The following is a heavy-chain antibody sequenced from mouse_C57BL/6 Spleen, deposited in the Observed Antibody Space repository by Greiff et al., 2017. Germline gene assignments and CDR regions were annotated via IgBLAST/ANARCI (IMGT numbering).Heavy chain of an antibody. CDR1: GYAFSSSW. J-gene: IGHJ1*03. CDR2: IYPGDGDT. V-gene: IGHV1-82*01. D-gene: IGHD2-2*01. Sequence: QVQLQQSGPELVKPGASVKISCKASGYAFSSSWMNWVKQRPGKGLEWIGRIYPGDGDTNYNGKFKGKATLTADKSSSTAYMQLSSLTSEDSAVDCWARKATMVKNWYFDVWGTGTTVTVSS. CDR3: ARKATMVKNWYFDV.